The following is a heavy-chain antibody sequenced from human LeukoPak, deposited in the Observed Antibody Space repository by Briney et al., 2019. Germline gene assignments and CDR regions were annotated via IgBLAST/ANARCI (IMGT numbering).Heavy chain of an antibody. V-gene: IGHV3-21*06. CDR3: ARDSRQLWPFDY. J-gene: IGHJ4*02. Sequence: GGSLRLSCAASGFTFSTYSMNWVRQAPGKGLEWVSYISSSGSYIYYADSVKGRFTISRDNAKNSLYLQMNSLRAEDTAVYYCARDSRQLWPFDYWGQGTLVTVSS. D-gene: IGHD5-18*01. CDR1: GFTFSTYS. CDR2: ISSSGSYI.